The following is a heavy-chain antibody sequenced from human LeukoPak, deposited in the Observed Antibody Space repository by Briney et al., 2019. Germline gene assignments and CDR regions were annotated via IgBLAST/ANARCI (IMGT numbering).Heavy chain of an antibody. J-gene: IGHJ3*02. D-gene: IGHD3-16*02. CDR2: IYYSGST. CDR1: GGSISSGGYY. Sequence: SETLSLTCTVSGGSISSGGYYWSWIRQHPGKGLEWIGYIYYSGSTYYNPSLKSRVTISVDTSKNQFSVKLSSVTAADTAVYYCARDRVVHDYVWGSYLARGRGDAFDIWAKGQWSPSLQ. CDR3: ARDRVVHDYVWGSYLARGRGDAFDI. V-gene: IGHV4-31*03.